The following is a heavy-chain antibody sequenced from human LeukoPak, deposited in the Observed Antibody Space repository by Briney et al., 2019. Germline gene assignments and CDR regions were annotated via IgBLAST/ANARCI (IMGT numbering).Heavy chain of an antibody. CDR1: GGTFSSYA. CDR3: AREWEKEAFDI. CDR2: VIPIFGTA. V-gene: IGHV1-69*13. Sequence: GASVNVSCKAPGGTFSSYAISWVRQAPGQGLEWMGGVIPIFGTANYAQKFQGRVTITADESTSTAYMELSSLRSEDTAVYYCAREWEKEAFDIWGQGTMVTVSS. J-gene: IGHJ3*02. D-gene: IGHD1-26*01.